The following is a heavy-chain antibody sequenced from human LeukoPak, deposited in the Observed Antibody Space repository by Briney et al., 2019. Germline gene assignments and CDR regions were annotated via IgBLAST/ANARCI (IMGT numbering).Heavy chain of an antibody. J-gene: IGHJ6*04. Sequence: PSETLSLTCTVSGGSISSYYWSWIRQPAGKGLEWIGRIYTSGSTNYNPSLKSRVTMSVDTSKNQFSLKLSSVTAADTAVYYCARDPLPGYCSGGSCYGEADVWGKGTTVTISS. CDR2: IYTSGST. CDR3: ARDPLPGYCSGGSCYGEADV. D-gene: IGHD2-15*01. V-gene: IGHV4-4*07. CDR1: GGSISSYY.